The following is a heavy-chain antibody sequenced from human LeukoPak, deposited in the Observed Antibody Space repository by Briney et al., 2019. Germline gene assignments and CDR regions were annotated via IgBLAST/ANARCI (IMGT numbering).Heavy chain of an antibody. CDR1: GFTFSSYS. J-gene: IGHJ6*03. CDR2: ISSSSTYI. Sequence: GGSLRLSCAASGFTFSSYSMNWVRQVPGKGLEWVSSISSSSTYIYYADSVKGRFTISRDNAKISLYLQMNSLRAEDTAVYYCARVGVVVPAAIGHYYYYYMDVWGKGTTVTVSS. CDR3: ARVGVVVPAAIGHYYYYYMDV. D-gene: IGHD2-2*01. V-gene: IGHV3-21*01.